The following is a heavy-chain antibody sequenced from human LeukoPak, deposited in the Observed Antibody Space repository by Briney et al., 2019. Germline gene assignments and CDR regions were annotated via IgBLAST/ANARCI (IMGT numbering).Heavy chain of an antibody. CDR1: GFTFYSYG. J-gene: IGHJ6*02. CDR2: ISGSGGGT. D-gene: IGHD2-2*01. V-gene: IGHV3-23*01. Sequence: SGGSLRLSCAASGFTFYSYGMSWVRQAPGKGLEWVSAISGSGGGTYYVDSVKGRFTISRDNSKNTLYLQMNSLRAEDTAVYYCATVYSSSPLRPMDVWGQGTTVTVSS. CDR3: ATVYSSSPLRPMDV.